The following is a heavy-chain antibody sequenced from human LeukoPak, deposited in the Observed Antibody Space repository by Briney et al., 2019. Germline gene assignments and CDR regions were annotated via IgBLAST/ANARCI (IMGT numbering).Heavy chain of an antibody. V-gene: IGHV3-53*01. CDR3: ARVFRGNRVAATRGGYYYYYMDV. J-gene: IGHJ6*03. D-gene: IGHD2-15*01. CDR2: IYSGGST. CDR1: GFTFSSYW. Sequence: PGGSLRLSCAASGFTFSSYWMSWVRQAPGKGLEWVSVIYSGGSTYYADSVKGRFTISRDNSKNTLYLQMNSLRAEDTAVYYCARVFRGNRVAATRGGYYYYYMDVWGKGTTVTISS.